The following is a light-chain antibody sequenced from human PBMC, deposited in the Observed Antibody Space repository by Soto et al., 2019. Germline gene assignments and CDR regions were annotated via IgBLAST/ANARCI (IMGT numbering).Light chain of an antibody. Sequence: EIVLTQSPATLSSFPGDRVTLSCRASQYINTRLAWYQHRPGQAPRLLIYQTSIRAAGIPARFSASGTGTDFTLTISDVQPEDFAVYYCHQRQSSPHTFGQGTKVDI. CDR3: HQRQSSPHT. V-gene: IGKV3-11*01. CDR2: QTS. J-gene: IGKJ1*01. CDR1: QYINTR.